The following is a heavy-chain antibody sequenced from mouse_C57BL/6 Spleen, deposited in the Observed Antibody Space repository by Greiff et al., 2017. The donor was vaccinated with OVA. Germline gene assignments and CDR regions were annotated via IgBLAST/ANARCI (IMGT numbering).Heavy chain of an antibody. CDR3: TREGGLGYFDY. CDR1: GFTFSSYA. Sequence: EVKLVESGEGLVKPGGSLKLSCAASGFTFSSYAMSWVRQTPEKRLEWVAYISSGGDSIYYAETVKGRFTISSDNARNTLYLQMSSLKSEDTARYYCTREGGLGYFDYWGQGTTLTVSS. D-gene: IGHD2-4*01. J-gene: IGHJ2*01. V-gene: IGHV5-9-1*02. CDR2: ISSGGDSI.